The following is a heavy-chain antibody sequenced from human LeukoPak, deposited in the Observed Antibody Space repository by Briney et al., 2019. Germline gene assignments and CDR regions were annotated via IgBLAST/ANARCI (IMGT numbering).Heavy chain of an antibody. J-gene: IGHJ4*02. D-gene: IGHD3-10*01. V-gene: IGHV3-23*01. Sequence: GGSLILSCAASGFIFSSFAMNWVRQAPGKGLKWLSAVTGGGGSTYYADSVKGRFTISRDNSRNTLYLQLNSLRAEDTALYFCAKDRPTYGSGSPIDFWGQGTLVTVSS. CDR1: GFIFSSFA. CDR3: AKDRPTYGSGSPIDF. CDR2: VTGGGGST.